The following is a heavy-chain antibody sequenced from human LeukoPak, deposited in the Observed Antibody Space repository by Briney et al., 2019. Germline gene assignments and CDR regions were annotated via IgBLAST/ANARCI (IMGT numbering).Heavy chain of an antibody. CDR2: IYYSGST. J-gene: IGHJ4*02. Sequence: SETLSLTCTVSGGSVSSRSYYWGWIRQPPGKGLEWIGSIYYSGSTYYNPSLQSRVTISVDTSKNQFSLKLSSVTAADTAVYYCARLVSSYYDSSGYYGVHFDYWGQGTLVTVSS. D-gene: IGHD3-22*01. V-gene: IGHV4-39*01. CDR1: GGSVSSRSYY. CDR3: ARLVSSYYDSSGYYGVHFDY.